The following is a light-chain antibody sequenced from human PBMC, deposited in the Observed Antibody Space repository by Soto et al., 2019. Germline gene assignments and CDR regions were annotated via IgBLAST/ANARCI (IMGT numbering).Light chain of an antibody. CDR1: QGISSY. Sequence: AIRMTQSPSSFSASTGDRVTITCRASQGISSYLAWYQQKPGKAPKLLIYAASTLQSGVPSRFSGSGSGTDFTLTISCLQSEDIATYYCQQYDNLPFTLTFGGGTKVDIK. CDR3: QQYDNLPFTLT. J-gene: IGKJ4*01. V-gene: IGKV1-8*01. CDR2: AAS.